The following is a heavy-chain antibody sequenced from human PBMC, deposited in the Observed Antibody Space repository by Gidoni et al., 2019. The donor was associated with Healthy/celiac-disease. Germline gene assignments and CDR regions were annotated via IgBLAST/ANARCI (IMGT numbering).Heavy chain of an antibody. Sequence: QVQLQQWGAGLLKPSETLSLTCAVYGGSFSGYYWSWIRQPPGKGLAWIGEINHSGSTNYNPSLKSRVTISVDTSKNQFSLKLSSVTAADTAVYYCARMTERYSGSYESWGQGTLVTVSS. D-gene: IGHD1-26*01. J-gene: IGHJ5*02. V-gene: IGHV4-34*01. CDR2: INHSGST. CDR3: ARMTERYSGSYES. CDR1: GGSFSGYY.